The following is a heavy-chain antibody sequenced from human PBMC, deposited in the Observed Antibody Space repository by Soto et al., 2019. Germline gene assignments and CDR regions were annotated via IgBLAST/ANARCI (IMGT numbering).Heavy chain of an antibody. CDR1: GFSISSGGYC. J-gene: IGHJ5*02. D-gene: IGHD1-26*01. Sequence: PSETLSLTCTFSGFSISSGGYCLSWIRQHPGKGLEWIGYIYYSGSTNYNPSLKSRVTISVDTSKNQFSLKLSSVTAADTAVYYCVKGGTSKFDPWGQGTLVTVSS. V-gene: IGHV4-31*03. CDR2: IYYSGST. CDR3: VKGGTSKFDP.